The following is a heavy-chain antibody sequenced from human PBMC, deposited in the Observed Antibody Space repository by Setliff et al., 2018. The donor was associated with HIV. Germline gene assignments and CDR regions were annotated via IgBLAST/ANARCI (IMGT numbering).Heavy chain of an antibody. CDR3: ARVSSTYWYSIPRDYYHHMDV. J-gene: IGHJ6*03. D-gene: IGHD2-8*02. CDR2: IYYSGNT. V-gene: IGHV4-39*01. CDR1: GGSISSSSYY. Sequence: SETLSLTCTVSGGSISSSSYYWGWIRQPPGKGLEWIGSIYYSGNTYYNPSLKSRVTISVDTSKNQFSLKLSSVTAADTAVYYCARVSSTYWYSIPRDYYHHMDVWGKGTTVTVS.